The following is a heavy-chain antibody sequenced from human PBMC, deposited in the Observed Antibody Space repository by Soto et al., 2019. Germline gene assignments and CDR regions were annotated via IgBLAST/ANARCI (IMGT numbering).Heavy chain of an antibody. D-gene: IGHD6-13*01. CDR3: ARAGGQEYSSSWYGKQRYYFDY. Sequence: SETLSLTCAVYGGSFSGYYWSWIRQPPGKGLEWIGEINHSGSTNYNPSLKSRVTISVDTSKNQFSLKLSSVTAADTAVYYCARAGGQEYSSSWYGKQRYYFDYWGQGTLVTVSS. CDR2: INHSGST. CDR1: GGSFSGYY. V-gene: IGHV4-34*01. J-gene: IGHJ4*02.